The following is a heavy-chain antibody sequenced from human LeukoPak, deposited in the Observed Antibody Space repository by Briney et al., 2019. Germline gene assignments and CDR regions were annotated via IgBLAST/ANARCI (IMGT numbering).Heavy chain of an antibody. V-gene: IGHV4-39*01. J-gene: IGHJ2*01. CDR2: NYYSGST. CDR3: ARLIAVAGADWYFDL. CDR1: GGPISSSGYY. Sequence: PSETLSLTCTVSGGPISSSGYYWGWIRQPPGKGLEWIGNNYYSGSTSYHPSPKSRVNISVDTSKNQFSLKVSSVTAADTAVYYCARLIAVAGADWYFDLWGRGTLVTVSS. D-gene: IGHD6-19*01.